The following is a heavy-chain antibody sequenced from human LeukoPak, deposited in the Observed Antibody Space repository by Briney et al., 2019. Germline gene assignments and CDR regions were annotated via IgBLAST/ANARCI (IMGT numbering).Heavy chain of an antibody. CDR1: GFTFSSYS. CDR2: ISSSSSYI. J-gene: IGHJ4*02. D-gene: IGHD1-26*01. Sequence: PGGSLRLSCAASGFTFSSYSMNWVRQAPGKGLEWVSSISSSSSYIYYADSVKGRFTISRDNAKNSLYLQMNSLRAEDTAVYYCARDVGAIPRFDYWGQGTLVTVSS. V-gene: IGHV3-21*01. CDR3: ARDVGAIPRFDY.